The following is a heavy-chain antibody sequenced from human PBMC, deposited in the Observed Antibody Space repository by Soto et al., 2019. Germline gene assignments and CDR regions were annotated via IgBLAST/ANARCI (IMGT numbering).Heavy chain of an antibody. J-gene: IGHJ6*02. V-gene: IGHV3-33*01. Sequence: GGSLRLSCAASGFTFSSYGMHWVRQAPGKGLEWVAVIWYDGSNKYYADSVKGRFTISRDNSKNTLYLQMNSLRAEDTAVYYCARAGIPAAIHYYYYYYGMDVWGQGTTVTVS. CDR2: IWYDGSNK. CDR1: GFTFSSYG. D-gene: IGHD2-2*01. CDR3: ARAGIPAAIHYYYYYYGMDV.